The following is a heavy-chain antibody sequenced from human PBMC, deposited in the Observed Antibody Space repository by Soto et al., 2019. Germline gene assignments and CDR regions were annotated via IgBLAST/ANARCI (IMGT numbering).Heavy chain of an antibody. J-gene: IGHJ2*01. Sequence: EVQLVESGGSVIRPGGSLRLSCAASGFAFQNHGMAWVGQVPGKGLEWVAGIRGSGVNAGYADSVKGRFTISRDNGDNSLYLEINNLGVEDTALYHCARKPHWQYWYFDLWGRGTLVTVSS. CDR1: GFAFQNHG. D-gene: IGHD1-1*01. V-gene: IGHV3-20*01. CDR2: IRGSGVNA. CDR3: ARKPHWQYWYFDL.